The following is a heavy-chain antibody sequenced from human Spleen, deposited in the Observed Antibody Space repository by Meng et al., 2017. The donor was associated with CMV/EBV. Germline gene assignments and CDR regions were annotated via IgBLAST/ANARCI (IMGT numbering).Heavy chain of an antibody. CDR3: AKDAGIFGVAHLDY. J-gene: IGHJ4*02. Sequence: SLKISCAASGFTFDDYAMHWVRQGPGKALEWVSGISWNSADIAYAGSVKGRFTISRDNAKNSLYLQINNLRIEDTALYYCAKDAGIFGVAHLDYWGQGTQVTVSS. D-gene: IGHD3-3*01. CDR2: ISWNSADI. V-gene: IGHV3-9*01. CDR1: GFTFDDYA.